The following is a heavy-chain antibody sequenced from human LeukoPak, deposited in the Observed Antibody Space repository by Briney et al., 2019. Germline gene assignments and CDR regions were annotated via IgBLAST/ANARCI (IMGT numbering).Heavy chain of an antibody. J-gene: IGHJ4*02. V-gene: IGHV4-39*01. CDR3: AITGSYYTSPFDY. Sequence: SETLSLTCTVSGGSISSSSYYWGWIRQPPGKGLEWIGSIYYSGSTYYNPSLKSRVTISVDTSKNQFSLKLSSVTAADTAVYYCAITGSYYTSPFDYWGQGTLVTVSS. D-gene: IGHD1-26*01. CDR2: IYYSGST. CDR1: GGSISSSSYY.